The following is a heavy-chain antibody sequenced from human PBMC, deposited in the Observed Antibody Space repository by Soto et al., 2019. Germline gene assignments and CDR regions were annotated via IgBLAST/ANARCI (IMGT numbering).Heavy chain of an antibody. V-gene: IGHV4-34*01. CDR2: INHSGST. CDR3: ARGLSEGSTENDRFDY. Sequence: QVQLQQWGAGLLKPSETLSLTCAVYGGSFSDYYWSWIRQPPGKGLEWIGEINHSGSTNYNPSLKSRVTISVDTSKNQFSLKLSSVTAADTAVYYCARGLSEGSTENDRFDYWGQGTLVTVSS. D-gene: IGHD1-1*01. J-gene: IGHJ4*02. CDR1: GGSFSDYY.